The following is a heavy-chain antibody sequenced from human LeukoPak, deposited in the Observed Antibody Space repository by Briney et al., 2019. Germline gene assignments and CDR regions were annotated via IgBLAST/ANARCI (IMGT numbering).Heavy chain of an antibody. V-gene: IGHV1-3*01. Sequence: GASVKVSCKASGYTFTSYAMHWVRQAPGQRLEWMGWINAGNGNTKYSQKFQGRVTMTEDTSTDTAYMELSSLRSEDTAVYYCATGYYGSGSYYQGTFDYWGQGTLVTVSS. D-gene: IGHD3-10*01. CDR1: GYTFTSYA. J-gene: IGHJ4*02. CDR3: ATGYYGSGSYYQGTFDY. CDR2: INAGNGNT.